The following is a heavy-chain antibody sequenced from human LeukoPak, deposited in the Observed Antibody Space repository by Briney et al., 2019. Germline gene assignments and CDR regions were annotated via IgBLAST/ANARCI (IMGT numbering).Heavy chain of an antibody. J-gene: IGHJ4*02. Sequence: SETLSLTCAVYGGSFSGYYWSWIRQPPGKGLEWIGEINHSGSTNYNPSLKSRVTISVDTSKNQFSLKLSSVTAADTAVYYCASRTDEYSGGSPRQANYYFDYWGQGTLVTVSS. CDR1: GGSFSGYY. CDR2: INHSGST. D-gene: IGHD2-15*01. CDR3: ASRTDEYSGGSPRQANYYFDY. V-gene: IGHV4-34*01.